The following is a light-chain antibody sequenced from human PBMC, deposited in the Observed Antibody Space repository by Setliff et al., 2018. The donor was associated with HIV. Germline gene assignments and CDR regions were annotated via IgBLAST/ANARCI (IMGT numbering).Light chain of an antibody. CDR2: DVN. V-gene: IGLV2-18*02. Sequence: QSALTQPPSVSGSLGQSVTISCTGTSSDVGGFIRVSWYQQPPRTAPKPMIYDVNNRPSGVPDRFSGSKSGNTASLTISRLQAEDEADYYCSSYTSTNTWVFGTGTKV. J-gene: IGLJ1*01. CDR3: SSYTSTNTWV. CDR1: SSDVGGFIR.